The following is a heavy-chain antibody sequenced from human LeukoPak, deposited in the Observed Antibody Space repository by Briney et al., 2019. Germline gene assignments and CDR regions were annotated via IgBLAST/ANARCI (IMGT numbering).Heavy chain of an antibody. V-gene: IGHV3-33*08. D-gene: IGHD4-11*01. Sequence: PGRSLRLSCAASGFTFSSYGMHWVRQAPGKGLEWVAVIWYDGSNKYYADSVKGRFTISRDNSMNTLYLQMNSLRAEDTAVYYCARDKVTNYFDYWGQGTLVTVSS. CDR1: GFTFSSYG. J-gene: IGHJ4*02. CDR2: IWYDGSNK. CDR3: ARDKVTNYFDY.